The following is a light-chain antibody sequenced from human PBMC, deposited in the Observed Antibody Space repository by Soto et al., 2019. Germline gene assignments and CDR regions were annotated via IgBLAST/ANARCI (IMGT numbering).Light chain of an antibody. CDR2: GTS. J-gene: IGKJ1*01. CDR1: QNVTSN. Sequence: MVMTQSPATLSVSPGERVTLSCRTSQNVTSNLAWYQLKPGQTPSLLIYGTSTRAPDIPVRFSGSGSGTEFTLTISTVQAEDSAIDYCQQSDEWGFGPVTKVEIK. V-gene: IGKV3-15*01. CDR3: QQSDEWG.